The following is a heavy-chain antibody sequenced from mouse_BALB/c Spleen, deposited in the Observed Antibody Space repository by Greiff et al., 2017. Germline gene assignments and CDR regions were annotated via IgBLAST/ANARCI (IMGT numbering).Heavy chain of an antibody. CDR1: GFSLSRYS. Sequence: VQVVESGPGLVAPSQSLSITCTVSGFSLSRYSVHWVRQPPGKGLEWLGMIWGGGSTDYNSALKSRLSISKDNSKSQVFLKMNSLQTDDTAMYYCAIFYDGYYVNAMDYWGQGTSVTVSS. CDR2: IWGGGST. V-gene: IGHV2-6-4*01. CDR3: AIFYDGYYVNAMDY. D-gene: IGHD2-3*01. J-gene: IGHJ4*01.